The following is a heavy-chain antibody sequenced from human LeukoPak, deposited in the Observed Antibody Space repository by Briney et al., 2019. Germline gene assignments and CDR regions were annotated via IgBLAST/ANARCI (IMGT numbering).Heavy chain of an antibody. CDR2: IYYSGST. CDR1: GGSISSGGYH. CDR3: ARLYGGNSDLDY. V-gene: IGHV4-31*03. J-gene: IGHJ4*02. D-gene: IGHD4-23*01. Sequence: PSQTLSLTCTVSGGSISSGGYHWSWIRQHAGEGLEWIGNIYYSGSTYYNPSLKSRVTISLDTSKNQLSLGLSSVTAADTAVYYCARLYGGNSDLDYWGQGTLVTVSS.